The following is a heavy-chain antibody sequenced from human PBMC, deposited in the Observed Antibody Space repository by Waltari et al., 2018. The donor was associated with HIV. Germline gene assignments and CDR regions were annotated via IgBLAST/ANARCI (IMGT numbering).Heavy chain of an antibody. V-gene: IGHV1-69*01. CDR3: ARVGRQNYYDSSGFFDY. CDR2: IIPIVGAA. Sequence: QVQLVQSGAEVKKPGSSVKVSCKASGGTFSSYAISWVRQAPGQGLEGLGWMGGIIPIVGAANYEQKFQGRGTITADESTSTAYMELSSMRSEDTAVDYCARVGRQNYYDSSGFFDYWGQGTLVTVSS. D-gene: IGHD3-22*01. J-gene: IGHJ4*02. CDR1: GGTFSSYA.